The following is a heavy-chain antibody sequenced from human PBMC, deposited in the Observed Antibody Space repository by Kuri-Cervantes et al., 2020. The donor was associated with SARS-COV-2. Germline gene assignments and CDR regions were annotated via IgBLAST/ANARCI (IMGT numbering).Heavy chain of an antibody. CDR3: AIQVVPGDAFDI. CDR2: IYYSGST. Sequence: GSLRLSCTVSGGSISSYYWSWIRQPPGKGLEWIGYIYYSGSTNYNPSLKSRVTISVDTSKNRFSLKLSSVTAADTAVYYCAIQVVPGDAFDIWGQGTMVTRLL. J-gene: IGHJ3*02. CDR1: GGSISSYY. D-gene: IGHD3-22*01. V-gene: IGHV4-59*08.